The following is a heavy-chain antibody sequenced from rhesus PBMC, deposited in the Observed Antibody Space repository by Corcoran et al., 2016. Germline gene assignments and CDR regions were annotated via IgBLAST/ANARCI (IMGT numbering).Heavy chain of an antibody. D-gene: IGHD1-1-1*01. V-gene: IGHV4S11*01. Sequence: QVQLQESGPGLVKPLETLSLTCAVSGGSIRSNYWSWTRQAPGKGLEWIGYIYGSGSSTNYNPSLKSRVTLSVDTSKNQLSLKLSSVTAADTAVYYCARHERIAGTMFRFDVWGPGVLVTVSS. CDR3: ARHERIAGTMFRFDV. CDR2: IYGSGSST. J-gene: IGHJ5-1*01. CDR1: GGSIRSNY.